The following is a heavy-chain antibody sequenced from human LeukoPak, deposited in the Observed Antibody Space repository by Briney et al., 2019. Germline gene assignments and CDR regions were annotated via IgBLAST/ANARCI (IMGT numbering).Heavy chain of an antibody. J-gene: IGHJ5*02. V-gene: IGHV1-46*01. D-gene: IGHD3-10*01. CDR1: GYTFTSYY. CDR3: ARGYLYYYGSGSPPWFDP. CDR2: INPSGGST. Sequence: ASVTVSCKASGYTFTSYYMHWVRQAPGQGLEWMGIINPSGGSTSYAQKFQGRVTMTRDMSTSTVYMELSSLRSEDTAVYYCARGYLYYYGSGSPPWFDPWGQGTLVTVSS.